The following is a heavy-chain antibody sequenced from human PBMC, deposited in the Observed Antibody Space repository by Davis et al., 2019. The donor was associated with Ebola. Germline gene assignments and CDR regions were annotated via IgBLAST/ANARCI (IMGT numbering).Heavy chain of an antibody. CDR3: ARLGIVATIRGGYYMDV. CDR1: GGSFSGYY. V-gene: IGHV4-34*01. Sequence: PSETLSLTCAVYGGSFSGYYWSWIRQPPGKGLEWIGEINHSGSTNYNPSLKSRVTISVDTSKNQFSLKLSSVTAADTAVYYCARLGIVATIRGGYYMDVWGKGTTVTVSS. CDR2: INHSGST. D-gene: IGHD5-12*01. J-gene: IGHJ6*03.